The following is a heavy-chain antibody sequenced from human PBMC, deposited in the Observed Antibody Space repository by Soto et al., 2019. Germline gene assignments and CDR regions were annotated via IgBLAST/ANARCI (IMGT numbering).Heavy chain of an antibody. CDR3: ARSGYRSGNGPADAFDI. CDR1: GYTFTSYG. CDR2: ISAYNGNT. Sequence: ASVKVSCKASGYTFTSYGISWVRQAPGQGLEWMGWISAYNGNTNYAQKLPGRVTMTTDTSTSTAYMELRSLRSDDTAVYYCARSGYRSGNGPADAFDIWGQGTMVTV. J-gene: IGHJ3*02. D-gene: IGHD6-19*01. V-gene: IGHV1-18*01.